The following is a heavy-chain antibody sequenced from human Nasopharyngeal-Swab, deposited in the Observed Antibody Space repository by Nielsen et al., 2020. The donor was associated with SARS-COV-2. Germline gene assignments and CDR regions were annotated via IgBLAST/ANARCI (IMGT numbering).Heavy chain of an antibody. CDR1: GFTFSSYS. J-gene: IGHJ3*02. Sequence: GESLKISCAASGFTFSSYSMNWVRQAPGKGLEWVSSISSTSNYIYYADSVKGRLTISRDNAKNSLYLQMNSLRAEDTAVYYCARDPRDVEIWGRGTMVAVS. V-gene: IGHV3-21*01. CDR3: ARDPRDVEI. CDR2: ISSTSNYI. D-gene: IGHD1-1*01.